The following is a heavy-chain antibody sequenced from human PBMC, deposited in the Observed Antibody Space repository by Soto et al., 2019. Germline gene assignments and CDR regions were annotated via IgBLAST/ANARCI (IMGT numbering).Heavy chain of an antibody. D-gene: IGHD6-13*01. CDR2: ISGSGCTS. Sequence: EVPLLESGGGLVQPGGSLRLSCAASGFTFSSYAMSWVRQAPGKGLEWVSAISGSGCTSYYADSVKGRFTFSRDNSKNTLYLRMNSLRADDTAVYYCAKAASGWCSAFDIWGQGTMVTVSS. V-gene: IGHV3-23*01. J-gene: IGHJ3*02. CDR3: AKAASGWCSAFDI. CDR1: GFTFSSYA.